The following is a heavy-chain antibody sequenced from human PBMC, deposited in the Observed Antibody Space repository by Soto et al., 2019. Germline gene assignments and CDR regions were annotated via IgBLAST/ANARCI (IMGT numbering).Heavy chain of an antibody. J-gene: IGHJ4*02. CDR2: IYYSGST. Sequence: PSETLSLTCTVSGGSISSGGYFWTWIRQHPVKGLEWIGYIYYSGSTFYSPSLKSRVTISVDTSKNQFSLKLSSVTAADTAVYYCAMQHHSGSYSDYWGQGALVTVST. D-gene: IGHD2-15*01. V-gene: IGHV4-31*03. CDR1: GGSISSGGYF. CDR3: AMQHHSGSYSDY.